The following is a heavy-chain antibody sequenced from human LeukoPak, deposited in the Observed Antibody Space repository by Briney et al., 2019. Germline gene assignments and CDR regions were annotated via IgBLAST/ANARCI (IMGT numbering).Heavy chain of an antibody. Sequence: GGSLRLSCAASGFTFINYWMHWVRQAPGKGLVWVSRITSDGSGANYADSVKGRFTISRDNDENTLYLQMNSLRAEDTAVYYCARVPVAAAGQGIDYWGQGTLVTVSS. D-gene: IGHD6-13*01. CDR3: ARVPVAAAGQGIDY. V-gene: IGHV3-74*01. J-gene: IGHJ4*02. CDR2: ITSDGSGA. CDR1: GFTFINYW.